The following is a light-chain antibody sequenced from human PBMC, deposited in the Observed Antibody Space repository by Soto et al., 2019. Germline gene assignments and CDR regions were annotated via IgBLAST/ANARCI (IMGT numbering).Light chain of an antibody. CDR2: DAS. V-gene: IGKV1-5*01. J-gene: IGKJ1*01. CDR1: QSVSSW. CDR3: QHYNTYSPGT. Sequence: IQIAQTPGPPSAFAGGRVPVTCRASQSVSSWVAWYQEKPGRGPKLLIYDASTWQSGVPSRFIGSGSGTEFILTITSLQPDDFATYYCQHYNTYSPGTFGQGTKVDIK.